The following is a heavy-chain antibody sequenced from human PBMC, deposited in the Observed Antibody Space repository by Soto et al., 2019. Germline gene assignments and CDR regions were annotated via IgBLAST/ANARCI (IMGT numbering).Heavy chain of an antibody. Sequence: QVQLVESGGGVVQTGRSLRLSCAASGFTFSSHGIHWVRQAPGKGLEWVAVISFDGSNKYYGDSVKGRFTISRDNSKNTVYRQMNSLRPDDTDFYYCARDWGSGSFNNHCEYLGQGTLITVSS. D-gene: IGHD3-10*01. J-gene: IGHJ4*02. CDR3: ARDWGSGSFNNHCEY. CDR2: ISFDGSNK. CDR1: GFTFSSHG. V-gene: IGHV3-30*03.